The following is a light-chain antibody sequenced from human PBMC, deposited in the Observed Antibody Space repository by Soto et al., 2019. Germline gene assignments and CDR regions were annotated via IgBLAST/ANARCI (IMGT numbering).Light chain of an antibody. V-gene: IGLV3-21*04. CDR2: YDS. CDR3: QVWDGSSDVV. J-gene: IGLJ2*01. CDR1: NIGSKS. Sequence: SYELTQPPSVSVAPGKTARITCGGNNIGSKSVHWYQQKPGQAPVLVIYYDSDRPSGIPERFSGSNSGNTATLTISRVEAGDEADYYCQVWDGSSDVVFGGGTKLTVL.